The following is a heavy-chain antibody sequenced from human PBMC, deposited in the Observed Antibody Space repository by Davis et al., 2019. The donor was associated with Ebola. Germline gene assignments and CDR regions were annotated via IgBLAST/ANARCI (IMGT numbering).Heavy chain of an antibody. D-gene: IGHD3-10*01. CDR3: ARGGGGMVQGVMIY. V-gene: IGHV1-46*01. J-gene: IGHJ4*02. Sequence: ASVKVSCKASGYTFTSYYTHWVRQAPGQGLEWMGIINPSGGSTSSAQKFQGRVTMTRDTSPSTVYMELSSLRSEDTAVYYCARGGGGMVQGVMIYWGQGTLVTVSS. CDR2: INPSGGST. CDR1: GYTFTSYY.